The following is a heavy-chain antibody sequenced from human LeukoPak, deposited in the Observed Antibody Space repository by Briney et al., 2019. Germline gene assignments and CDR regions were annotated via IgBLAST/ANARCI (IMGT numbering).Heavy chain of an antibody. CDR2: ISGSGSTI. D-gene: IGHD2-2*01. Sequence: GGSLRLSRAASGVTLCIDEMNSVCPAPGRGRWRGSYISGSGSTIYNADSVKGGFTISRDNAKNSLYLQMKRLSAEDTAVYYCARRYCSSTRCLFDYSGQGSLVTVSS. V-gene: IGHV3-48*03. CDR1: GVTLCIDE. J-gene: IGHJ4*02. CDR3: ARRYCSSTRCLFDY.